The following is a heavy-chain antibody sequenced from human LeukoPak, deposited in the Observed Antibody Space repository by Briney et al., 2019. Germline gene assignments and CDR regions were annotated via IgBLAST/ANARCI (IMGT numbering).Heavy chain of an antibody. V-gene: IGHV4-59*08. CDR3: ARRNYYDSSGTSYHSDN. J-gene: IGHJ4*02. CDR1: GGPISTYY. Sequence: KPSETLSLPCTVSGGPISTYYWSWIRQPPGKGLECLGNIYYTGRTNYNPSLKGRVTISVDTSKNQFSLKLSSVTAADTAVYYCARRNYYDSSGTSYHSDNCGQGTLVTASS. CDR2: IYYTGRT. D-gene: IGHD3-22*01.